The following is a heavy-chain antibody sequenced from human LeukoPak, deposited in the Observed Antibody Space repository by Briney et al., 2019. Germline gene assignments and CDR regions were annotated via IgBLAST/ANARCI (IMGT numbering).Heavy chain of an antibody. D-gene: IGHD6-13*01. V-gene: IGHV3-53*01. CDR1: GFTFSSYW. CDR2: IWTDGET. CDR3: ARDRAAADP. J-gene: IGHJ5*02. Sequence: GGSLRLSCAASGFTFSSYWMSWVRQAPGKGLEWVSVIWTDGETYYADSVRGRFTISRDDSKNTLFLQMDRLRADDTAVYYCARDRAAADPWGQGTLVTVSS.